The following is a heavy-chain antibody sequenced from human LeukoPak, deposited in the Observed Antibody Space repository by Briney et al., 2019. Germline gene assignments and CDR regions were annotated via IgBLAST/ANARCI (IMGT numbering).Heavy chain of an antibody. CDR2: INTNTGNP. CDR1: GYNFINYY. D-gene: IGHD3-3*01. J-gene: IGHJ6*02. V-gene: IGHV7-4-1*02. CDR3: ARGPRFWSGYNIYYYYGMDV. Sequence: ASVKVSCKASGYNFINYYIHWVRQAPGQGLEWMGWINTNTGNPTYAQGFTGRFVFSLDTSVSTAYLQISSLKAEDTAVYYCARGPRFWSGYNIYYYYGMDVWGQGTTVTVSS.